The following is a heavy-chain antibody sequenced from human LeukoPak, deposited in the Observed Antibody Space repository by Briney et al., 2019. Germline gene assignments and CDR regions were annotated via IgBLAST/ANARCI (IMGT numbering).Heavy chain of an antibody. CDR2: IIPILGIA. Sequence: GASVKVSCKASGGTFSSYAISWVRQAPGQGLEWMGRIIPILGIANYAQKFQGRVTITADKSTSTAYMELSSLRSEDTAVCYCARDGASTYYDILTGYAPFDYWGQGTLVTVSS. V-gene: IGHV1-69*04. J-gene: IGHJ4*02. D-gene: IGHD3-9*01. CDR3: ARDGASTYYDILTGYAPFDY. CDR1: GGTFSSYA.